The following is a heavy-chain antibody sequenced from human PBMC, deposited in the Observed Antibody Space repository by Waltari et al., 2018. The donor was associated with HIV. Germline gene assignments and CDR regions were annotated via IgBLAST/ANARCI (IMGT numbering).Heavy chain of an antibody. D-gene: IGHD3-22*01. V-gene: IGHV1-8*02. J-gene: IGHJ6*02. CDR2: MNPNSSNT. CDR3: ARNSSGKGNRYFYYGLDV. CDR1: GYPFINFD. Sequence: QVYLVQSGPEVKRPGASVKISCKAYGYPFINFDVNWVRQATGQGPEWLGCMNPNSSNTASPYIFEGRVTMTRDVSTATAYMEMSGLTPEDTAIYYCARNSSGKGNRYFYYGLDVWGQGTPVTV.